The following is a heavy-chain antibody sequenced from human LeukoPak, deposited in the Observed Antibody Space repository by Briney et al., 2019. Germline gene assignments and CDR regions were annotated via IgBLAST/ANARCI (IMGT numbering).Heavy chain of an antibody. Sequence: GGSLRLSCAASGFTVSSNYMNWVRQAPGKGLEWVSAISGSGGSTYYADSVKGRFTISRDNSKNTLYLQMNSLRAEDTAVYYCAAHIVLMVYAIRGFDYWGQGTLVTVSS. J-gene: IGHJ4*02. CDR3: AAHIVLMVYAIRGFDY. CDR2: ISGSGGST. D-gene: IGHD2-8*01. V-gene: IGHV3-23*01. CDR1: GFTVSSNY.